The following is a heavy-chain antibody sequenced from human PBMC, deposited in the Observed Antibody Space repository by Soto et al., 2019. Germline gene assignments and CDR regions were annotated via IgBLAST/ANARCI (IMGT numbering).Heavy chain of an antibody. CDR3: ARDRGESGYPKYFPH. D-gene: IGHD3-10*01. J-gene: IGHJ1*01. CDR1: GFTVSSNY. Sequence: GGSLRLSCAASGFTVSSNYMSWVRQAPGKGLEWVSVIYSGGSTYYADSVKGRFTISRDNSKNTLYLQMNSLRAEDTAVYYCARDRGESGYPKYFPHWGQGTLVTVSP. V-gene: IGHV3-53*01. CDR2: IYSGGST.